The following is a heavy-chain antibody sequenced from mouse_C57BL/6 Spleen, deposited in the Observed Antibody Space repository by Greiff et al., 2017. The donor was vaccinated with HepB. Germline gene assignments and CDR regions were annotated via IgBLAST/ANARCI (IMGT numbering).Heavy chain of an antibody. J-gene: IGHJ3*01. CDR2: IDPSDSYT. Sequence: QQSCKASGYTFTSYWMQWVKQRPGQGLEWIGEIDPSDSYTNYNQKFKGKATLTVDTSSSTAYMQLSSLTSEDSAVYYCAKLLRFPFAYWGQGTLVTVSA. CDR1: GYTFTSYW. V-gene: IGHV1-50*01. CDR3: AKLLRFPFAY. D-gene: IGHD1-1*01.